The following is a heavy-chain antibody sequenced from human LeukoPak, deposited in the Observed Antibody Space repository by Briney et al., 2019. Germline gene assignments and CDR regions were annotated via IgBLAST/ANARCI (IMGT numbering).Heavy chain of an antibody. V-gene: IGHV3-23*01. D-gene: IGHD3-3*01. CDR2: ISGSGGST. J-gene: IGHJ4*02. CDR1: GFTFSSYA. Sequence: GGSLRLSCAASGFTFSSYAMSWVRQAPGKGLKWVSAISGSGGSTYYADSVKGRFTISRDNSKNTLYLQMNSLRAEDTAVYYCANGRITIFGVVPYYFDYWGQGTLVTVS. CDR3: ANGRITIFGVVPYYFDY.